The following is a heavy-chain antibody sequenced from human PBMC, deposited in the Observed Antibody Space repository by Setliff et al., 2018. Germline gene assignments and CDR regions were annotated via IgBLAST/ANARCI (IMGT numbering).Heavy chain of an antibody. D-gene: IGHD3-9*01. CDR1: GVSISNYY. CDR3: ARGPDLTAVGNQYFYGLDV. Sequence: ETLSLTCNVSGVSISNYYWSWIRQPPGKGLECIGYIQKSGGTNYNPSLKSRVTISVDTSTNQFSLNLSSVTAADTAVYFCARGPDLTAVGNQYFYGLDVWGRGATVTVSS. J-gene: IGHJ6*02. V-gene: IGHV4-59*12. CDR2: IQKSGGT.